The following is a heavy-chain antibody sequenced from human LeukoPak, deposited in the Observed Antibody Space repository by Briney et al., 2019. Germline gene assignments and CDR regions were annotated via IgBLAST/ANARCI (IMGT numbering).Heavy chain of an antibody. V-gene: IGHV1-2*02. CDR2: INPNSGGT. J-gene: IGHJ4*02. D-gene: IGHD2-21*02. Sequence: ASVNVSCKASGYTFTGYYMHWVRQAPGQGLEWMGWINPNSGGTNYAQQSQGRVTMTRNTSISTAYMELRRLSSDDTAVYYCARGGHIVVVTAIFWGQGTLVTVSS. CDR1: GYTFTGYY. CDR3: ARGGHIVVVTAIF.